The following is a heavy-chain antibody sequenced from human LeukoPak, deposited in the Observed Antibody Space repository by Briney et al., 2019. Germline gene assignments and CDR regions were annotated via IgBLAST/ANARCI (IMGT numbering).Heavy chain of an antibody. CDR2: IYYSGST. CDR1: GGSISSGGYY. J-gene: IGHJ3*02. CDR3: ARVSYYYDSSGHHVDAFDI. V-gene: IGHV4-31*03. Sequence: SETLSLTCTVSGGSISSGGYYWSWIRQHPGKGLEWIGYIYYSGSTYYNPSLKSRVTISVDTSKNQFSLKLSSVTAADTAVYYCARVSYYYDSSGHHVDAFDIWGQGTMVTVSS. D-gene: IGHD3-22*01.